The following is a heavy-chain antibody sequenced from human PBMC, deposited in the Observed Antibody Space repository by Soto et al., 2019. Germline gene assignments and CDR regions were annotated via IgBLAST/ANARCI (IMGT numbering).Heavy chain of an antibody. Sequence: KSSETLSLTCAVSGGSISSSNWWSWVRQPPGKGLEWIGEIYHSGSTNYNPSLKSRVTISVDKSKNQFSLKLSSVTAADTAVYYCARASCSGGSCYFDFDYWGQGTLVTVS. CDR3: ARASCSGGSCYFDFDY. CDR2: IYHSGST. V-gene: IGHV4-4*02. CDR1: GGSISSSNW. D-gene: IGHD2-15*01. J-gene: IGHJ4*02.